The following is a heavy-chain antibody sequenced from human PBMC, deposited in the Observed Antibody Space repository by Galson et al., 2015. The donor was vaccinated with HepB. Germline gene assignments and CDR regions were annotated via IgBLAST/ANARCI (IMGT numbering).Heavy chain of an antibody. CDR2: FDPEDGET. CDR1: GYTLTDLS. J-gene: IGHJ6*03. CDR3: ATLPVTTGCYYYYMDV. D-gene: IGHD4-11*01. V-gene: IGHV1-24*01. Sequence: SVKVSCKVSGYTLTDLSMHWVRQAPGKGLEWMGGFDPEDGETIYAQKFQGRVTMTADTSTDTAYMELSSLRSEDTAVYYCATLPVTTGCYYYYMDVWGKGTTVTVSS.